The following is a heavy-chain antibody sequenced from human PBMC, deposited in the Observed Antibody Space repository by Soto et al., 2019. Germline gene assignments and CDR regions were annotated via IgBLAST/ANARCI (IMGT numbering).Heavy chain of an antibody. CDR1: GGSISSGGYY. J-gene: IGHJ4*02. Sequence: QVQLQESGPGLVKPSQTLSLTCTVSGGSISSGGYYWSWIRQHPGKGLEWIGYIYYSGSTYYNPSLKSRVTISVDTSKNQFSLKLSSVPAADTAVYYCARATPDRLRFLEWFDYWGQGTLVTVSS. V-gene: IGHV4-31*03. CDR3: ARATPDRLRFLEWFDY. CDR2: IYYSGST. D-gene: IGHD3-3*01.